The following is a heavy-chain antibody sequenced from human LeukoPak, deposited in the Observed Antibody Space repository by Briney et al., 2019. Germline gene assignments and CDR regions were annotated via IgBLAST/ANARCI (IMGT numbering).Heavy chain of an antibody. CDR3: SSAIVVVPAATDWDFDY. J-gene: IGHJ4*02. D-gene: IGHD2-2*01. CDR1: GFTFSSYA. V-gene: IGHV3-23*01. CDR2: ISGSGGST. Sequence: GGSLRLSCAASGFTFSSYAMSWVRQAPGKGLEWVSAISGSGGSTYYADSVNGRFTISRDNSKNTLYLQMNSLRAEDTAVYYCSSAIVVVPAATDWDFDYWGQGTLVTVSS.